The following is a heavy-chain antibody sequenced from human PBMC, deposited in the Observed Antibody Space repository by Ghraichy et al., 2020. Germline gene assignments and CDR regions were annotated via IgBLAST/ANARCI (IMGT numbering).Heavy chain of an antibody. V-gene: IGHV4-34*01. J-gene: IGHJ4*02. CDR1: GGSFSGYY. D-gene: IGHD5-18*01. Sequence: SETLSLTCAVYGGSFSGYYWSWVRQSPGKGLEWIGEINHSGSTNYNPSLKSRLTMSVDTSKNQFSLTLSSVTAADTAVYYCASGDYSYGCFDFWGQGTLVTVSS. CDR2: INHSGST. CDR3: ASGDYSYGCFDF.